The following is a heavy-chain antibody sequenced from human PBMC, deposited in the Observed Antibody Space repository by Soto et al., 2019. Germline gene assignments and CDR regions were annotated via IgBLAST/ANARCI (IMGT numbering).Heavy chain of an antibody. CDR3: ASGHDAYKVRD. CDR1: GGSISSGGTGSY. J-gene: IGHJ4*02. CDR2: IYYTGNT. V-gene: IGHV4-31*03. Sequence: QVQLQESGPGLVKPSQTLSLTCTVSGGSISSGGTGSYWTWIRQLPGKGLEWIGYIYYTGNTYYSPSLKSRPTISIDTSENQFSLKLTSVTAADTAVYFCASGHDAYKVRDWGQGTLVTVSS. D-gene: IGHD1-1*01.